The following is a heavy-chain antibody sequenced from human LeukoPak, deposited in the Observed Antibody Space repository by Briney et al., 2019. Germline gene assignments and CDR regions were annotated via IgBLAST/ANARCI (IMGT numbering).Heavy chain of an antibody. Sequence: GGSLRLSCAASGFTFKIFGMSWVRQAPGKGLEWVSGITNSGDSTNFADSVKGRFTISRDNSKNTLYLQMNSLRAEDTAIYYCAKGRLGFDIWGQGTMVTVSS. D-gene: IGHD6-19*01. CDR3: AKGRLGFDI. CDR2: ITNSGDST. V-gene: IGHV3-23*01. J-gene: IGHJ3*02. CDR1: GFTFKIFG.